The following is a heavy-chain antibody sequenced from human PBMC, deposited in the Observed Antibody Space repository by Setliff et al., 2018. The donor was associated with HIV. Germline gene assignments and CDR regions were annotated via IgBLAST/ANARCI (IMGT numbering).Heavy chain of an antibody. CDR1: GFSFSNYG. J-gene: IGHJ3*02. D-gene: IGHD3-10*01. CDR2: IWYDGSNK. CDR3: ARESSTVRGVIDI. V-gene: IGHV3-33*01. Sequence: LSLSCAASGFSFSNYGMNWVRQAPGKAREWVAVIWYDGSNKYYADSVKGRFTVSRDNSKNTVYLQMNSLRDKDRAVYYCARESSTVRGVIDIWGQGTMVTVSS.